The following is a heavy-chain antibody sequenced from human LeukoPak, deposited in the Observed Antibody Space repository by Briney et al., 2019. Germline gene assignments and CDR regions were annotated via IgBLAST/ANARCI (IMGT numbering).Heavy chain of an antibody. CDR3: ARMTEPGIAAAESFGY. CDR2: IYYSGSA. D-gene: IGHD6-13*01. V-gene: IGHV4-31*03. J-gene: IGHJ4*02. Sequence: SQTLSLTCTVSGGSISSGGYYWSWIRQHPGKGLEWIGYIYYSGSAYYNPSLKSRVTISVDTSKNQFSLTLSSVTAADTAVYYCARMTEPGIAAAESFGYWGQGTLVTVSS. CDR1: GGSISSGGYY.